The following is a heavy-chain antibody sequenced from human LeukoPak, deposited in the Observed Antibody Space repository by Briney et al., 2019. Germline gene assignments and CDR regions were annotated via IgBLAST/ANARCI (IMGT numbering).Heavy chain of an antibody. D-gene: IGHD2-2*02. CDR3: AKDSQTSSLDIVVVPAAIPADY. CDR2: ISGSGGST. J-gene: IGHJ4*02. V-gene: IGHV3-23*01. CDR1: GFTFSSYA. Sequence: GGSLRLSCAASGFTFSSYAMSWVRQAPGKGLGWVSAISGSGGSTYYADSVKGRFSISRDNSKNTLYLQMNSLRAEDTAVYYGAKDSQTSSLDIVVVPAAIPADYWGQGTLVTVSS.